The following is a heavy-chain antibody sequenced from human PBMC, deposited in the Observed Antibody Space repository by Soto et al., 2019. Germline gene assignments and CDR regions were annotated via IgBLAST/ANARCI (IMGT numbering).Heavy chain of an antibody. CDR3: AKDGHSSSSYMDV. CDR2: ISGSGGST. Sequence: EVQLLESGGGLVQPGGSLRLSCAASGFTFSRYAMSWVRQAPGKGLEWVSAISGSGGSTYYADSVKGRFTISRDNSKNTLYLQMNSLRAEDTAVYYCAKDGHSSSSYMDVWGKGTTVTVSS. V-gene: IGHV3-23*01. CDR1: GFTFSRYA. D-gene: IGHD6-13*01. J-gene: IGHJ6*03.